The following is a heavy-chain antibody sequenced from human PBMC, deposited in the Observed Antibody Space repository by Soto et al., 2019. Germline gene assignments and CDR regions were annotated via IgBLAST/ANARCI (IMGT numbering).Heavy chain of an antibody. J-gene: IGHJ3*01. V-gene: IGHV5-51*07. D-gene: IGHD2-2*01. CDR1: GYTFTDYW. Sequence: PGESLKISCKGSGYTFTDYWIGWVHQLPGKGLEWMGIIYPGDSDTRYSPSFQGHVTISVDKSTSTAYLQWNSLRASDTAMYYCARPYCSRTTCYSHGFDVWGQGTMVTVSS. CDR3: ARPYCSRTTCYSHGFDV. CDR2: IYPGDSDT.